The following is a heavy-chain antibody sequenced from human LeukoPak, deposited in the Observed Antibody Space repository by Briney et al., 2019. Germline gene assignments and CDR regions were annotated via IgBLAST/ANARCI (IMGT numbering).Heavy chain of an antibody. V-gene: IGHV3-30*02. CDR2: IQYDRSNE. CDR1: GFTFSSYG. Sequence: GGSLRLSCAASGFTFSSYGMHWVRQAPGKGLEWVAYIQYDRSNEQYAHSVKGRFRISRDNSKNILYLQMNSLRAEDTAEYYCAREGGGSSDLFYYYMDVWGKGTTVTISS. D-gene: IGHD5-12*01. J-gene: IGHJ6*03. CDR3: AREGGGSSDLFYYYMDV.